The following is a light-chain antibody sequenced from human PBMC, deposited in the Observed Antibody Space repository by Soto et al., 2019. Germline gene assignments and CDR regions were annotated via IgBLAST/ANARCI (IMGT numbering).Light chain of an antibody. J-gene: IGKJ1*01. CDR3: QQTLSFPPT. V-gene: IGKV1-12*01. CDR1: QAIDSW. Sequence: DLHMTQSPSSVSASVGDRVTITCRASQAIDSWLAWYQQKPGEAPKLLIFTGSLLHSGVPPRFSGSGSGTDFTLTISSLQPEDFATYYCQQTLSFPPTFGQGTKVDSK. CDR2: TGS.